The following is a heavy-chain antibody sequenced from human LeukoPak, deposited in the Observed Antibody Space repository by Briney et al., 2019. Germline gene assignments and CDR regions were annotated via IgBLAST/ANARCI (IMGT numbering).Heavy chain of an antibody. Sequence: GGSLRLSCAASGFTFGSYGMHWVRQAPGKGLEWVAFIRSDGSDKYYVDSVKGRFTISRDNSKNTLYLQMNSLRAEDTAVYYCSQEGGSHYWGQGTLVTVSS. CDR3: SQEGGSHY. J-gene: IGHJ4*02. V-gene: IGHV3-30*02. CDR1: GFTFGSYG. D-gene: IGHD5-12*01. CDR2: IRSDGSDK.